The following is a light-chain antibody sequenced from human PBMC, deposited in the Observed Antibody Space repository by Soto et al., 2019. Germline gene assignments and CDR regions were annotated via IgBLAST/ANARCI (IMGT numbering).Light chain of an antibody. CDR3: SSYTSSSPYV. V-gene: IGLV2-14*01. CDR2: DVS. Sequence: QSVLTQPASVSGSPGQRFPFSVLETTGNVVGYNYVSWYQQHPGKAPKLMIYDVSNRPSGVSNRFSGSKSGNTASLTISGLQAEDEADYYCSSYTSSSPYVFGTGTKVTVL. J-gene: IGLJ1*01. CDR1: TGNVVGYNY.